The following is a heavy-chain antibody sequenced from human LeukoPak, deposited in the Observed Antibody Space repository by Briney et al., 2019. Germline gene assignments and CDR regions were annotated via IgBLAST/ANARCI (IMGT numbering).Heavy chain of an antibody. J-gene: IGHJ6*02. Sequence: PGGSLRLSCAASGFTFSSYAMSWVRQAPGKGLEGGGGLVRTGEYKYYADSVKGRFTISRDNTKDTVSLQMNSLRAGDSAIYYCVKDRPCDTCMPMDAWGQGTTVTVSS. V-gene: IGHV3-23*01. CDR1: GFTFSSYA. CDR2: LVRTGEYK. CDR3: VKDRPCDTCMPMDA. D-gene: IGHD2-8*01.